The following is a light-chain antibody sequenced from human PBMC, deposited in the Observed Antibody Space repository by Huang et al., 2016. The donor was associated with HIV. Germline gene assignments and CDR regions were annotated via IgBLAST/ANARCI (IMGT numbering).Light chain of an antibody. V-gene: IGKV3-11*01. CDR2: HAS. CDR3: QQRKYWPPIT. Sequence: TVLTQPPATLSLSPGERATTSCRASQSVNSYLARCKQKTGQTPRLLIYHASNRATGSPARLSGSGSGTDFTLTISSLEPEEFAVYYCQQRKYWPPITFGQGTRLEIK. CDR1: QSVNSY. J-gene: IGKJ5*01.